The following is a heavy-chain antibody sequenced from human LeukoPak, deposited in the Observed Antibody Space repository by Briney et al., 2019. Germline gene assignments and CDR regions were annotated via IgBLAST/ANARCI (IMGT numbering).Heavy chain of an antibody. CDR1: GGSINY. Sequence: PSETLSLTCTVSGGSINYGGWVRQPPGKGLEWIGSISYSGGTAYNPSLRSRVTISVDTSKNQFSLKVNSVTAADTAVYYCAREVEYYDSSGYRPHAFDIWGQGTLVTVSS. D-gene: IGHD3-22*01. CDR2: ISYSGGT. J-gene: IGHJ3*02. V-gene: IGHV4-39*02. CDR3: AREVEYYDSSGYRPHAFDI.